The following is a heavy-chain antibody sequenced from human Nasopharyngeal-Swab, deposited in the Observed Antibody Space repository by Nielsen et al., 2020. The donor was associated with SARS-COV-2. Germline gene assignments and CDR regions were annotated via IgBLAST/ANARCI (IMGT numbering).Heavy chain of an antibody. D-gene: IGHD6-19*01. CDR2: FFYSGTP. V-gene: IGHV4-59*01. CDR1: GGSIKSYY. J-gene: IGHJ4*02. CDR3: ARDSSGWNY. Sequence: SETLSLTCTVSGGSIKSYYWSWVRQPPGKGLEWIGNFFYSGTPNYNPSLKSRVTISVDAPRNQFSLRLNSVTSADTAMYYCARDSSGWNYWGQGTLVTVSS.